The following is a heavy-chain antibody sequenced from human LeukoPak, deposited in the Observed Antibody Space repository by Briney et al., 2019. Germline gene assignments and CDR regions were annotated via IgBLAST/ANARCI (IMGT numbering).Heavy chain of an antibody. J-gene: IGHJ4*02. CDR2: INHSGST. V-gene: IGHV4-34*01. CDR1: GGSFSGYY. CDR3: ARGRVRIRTVTTQRLYYFDY. Sequence: SGTLSLTCAVYGGSFSGYYWSWIRQPPGKGLEWIGEINHSGSTNYNPSLKSRVTISVDTSKNQFSLKLSSVTAADTAVYYCARGRVRIRTVTTQRLYYFDYWGQGTLVTVSS. D-gene: IGHD4-17*01.